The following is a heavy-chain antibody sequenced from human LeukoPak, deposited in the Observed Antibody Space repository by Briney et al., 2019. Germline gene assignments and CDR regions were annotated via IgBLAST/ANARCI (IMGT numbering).Heavy chain of an antibody. CDR1: GYTFTNYG. J-gene: IGHJ4*02. D-gene: IGHD2-2*01. CDR3: ARDPPHLCSSTSCFGDY. CDR2: ISAYNGNT. Sequence: ASVKVSCKSSGYTFTNYGISWVRQAPGQGLEWMGWISAYNGNTNYAQKIQGRVTMTTDTSTNTAYMELRSLRSDDTAVYYCARDPPHLCSSTSCFGDYWGQGTLVTVSS. V-gene: IGHV1-18*01.